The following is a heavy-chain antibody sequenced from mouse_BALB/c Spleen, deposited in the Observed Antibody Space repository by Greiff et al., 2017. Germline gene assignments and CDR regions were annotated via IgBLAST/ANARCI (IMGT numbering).Heavy chain of an antibody. D-gene: IGHD1-2*01. Sequence: VQRVESGAELVRPGSSVKISCKASGYAFSSYWMNWVKQRPGQGLEWIGQIYPGDGDTNYNGKFKGKATLTADKSSSTAYMQLSSLTSEDSAVYFCARSYGSWFAYWGQGTLVTVSA. CDR3: ARSYGSWFAY. J-gene: IGHJ3*01. CDR2: IYPGDGDT. V-gene: IGHV1-80*01. CDR1: GYAFSSYW.